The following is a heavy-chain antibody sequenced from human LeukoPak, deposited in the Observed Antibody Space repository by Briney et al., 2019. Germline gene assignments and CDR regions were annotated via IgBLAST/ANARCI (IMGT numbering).Heavy chain of an antibody. CDR1: GFTVSTNY. CDR3: ATGYSPGYF. CDR2: IYSGGGST. Sequence: GESLRLSCAASGFTVSTNYLSWVRQVPGKGLEWVSVIYSGGGSTYYADSVKGRFIISRDNANNTLYLQMNSLRVEDTAVYYCATGYSPGYFWGQGTLVTVSS. J-gene: IGHJ4*02. D-gene: IGHD5-18*01. V-gene: IGHV3-66*01.